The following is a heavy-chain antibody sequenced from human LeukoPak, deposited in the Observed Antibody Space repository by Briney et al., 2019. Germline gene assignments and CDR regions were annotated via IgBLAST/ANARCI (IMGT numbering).Heavy chain of an antibody. J-gene: IGHJ4*02. CDR3: AKPRPGAAAVEYYFDY. Sequence: PGGSLRLSCAASGFTFSSYAMSWVRQAPGKGLEWVSAISGSGGSTYYADSVKGRFTISRVNSKNTLYLQMNSLRAEDTAVYYCAKPRPGAAAVEYYFDYWGQGTLVTVSS. V-gene: IGHV3-23*01. D-gene: IGHD6-13*01. CDR1: GFTFSSYA. CDR2: ISGSGGST.